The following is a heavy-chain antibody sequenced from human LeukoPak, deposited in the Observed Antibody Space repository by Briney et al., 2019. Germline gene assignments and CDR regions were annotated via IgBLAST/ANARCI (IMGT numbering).Heavy chain of an antibody. CDR3: AKGALGYSTSWDY. CDR1: GFTFSNYD. CDR2: ISGSGDST. J-gene: IGHJ4*02. D-gene: IGHD6-6*01. Sequence: GGSLRLSCAVSGFTFSNYDMNWVRQAPGKGLEWVSGISGSGDSTYYADSVKGRFSISRDNSKNTLYLQMNSLRVEDTAVYYCAKGALGYSTSWDYWGQGTLVTVSS. V-gene: IGHV3-23*01.